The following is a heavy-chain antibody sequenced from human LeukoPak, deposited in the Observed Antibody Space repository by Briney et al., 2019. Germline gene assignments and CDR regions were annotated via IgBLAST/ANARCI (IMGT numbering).Heavy chain of an antibody. D-gene: IGHD2-21*01. CDR1: GFTFSSYA. V-gene: IGHV3-23*01. Sequence: GGSLRLSCAASGFTFSSYAMSWVRQAPGKGLEWVSAISGSGGSTYYADSVKGRFTISRDNSKNTQYLQMNSLRAEDTAVYYCAPRVVVITAPFDYWGQGTLVTVSS. CDR3: APRVVVITAPFDY. CDR2: ISGSGGST. J-gene: IGHJ4*02.